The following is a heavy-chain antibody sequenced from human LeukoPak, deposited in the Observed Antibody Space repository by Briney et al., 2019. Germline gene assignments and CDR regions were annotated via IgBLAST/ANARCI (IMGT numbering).Heavy chain of an antibody. CDR2: ISKDGSST. J-gene: IGHJ4*02. D-gene: IGHD1-26*01. CDR3: TRDEVGVGATHDY. Sequence: GGSLRLSCAASGFTFSSYWMHWVRQAPGKGLVWVSRISKDGSSTYYADSVKGRFTISRDNAKNTLYLQMNSLRAEDTAVYYCTRDEVGVGATHDYWGQGTLVTVSS. V-gene: IGHV3-74*01. CDR1: GFTFSSYW.